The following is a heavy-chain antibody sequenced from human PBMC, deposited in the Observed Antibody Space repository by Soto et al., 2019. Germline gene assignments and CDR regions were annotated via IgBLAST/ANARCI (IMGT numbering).Heavy chain of an antibody. V-gene: IGHV3-21*01. J-gene: IGHJ4*02. CDR1: GFTFSSYS. CDR2: ISSTSNYI. CDR3: ARDTPVVAAAQRDS. Sequence: EVQLVESGGGLVKPGGSLRLSCAVSGFTFSSYSMNWVRQAPGKGLEWVSSISSTSNYIYYADSVKGGFTISRDNAKNSLYRQMNSLRAEDTAVYYCARDTPVVAAAQRDSWGQGTLVTVSS. D-gene: IGHD2-2*01.